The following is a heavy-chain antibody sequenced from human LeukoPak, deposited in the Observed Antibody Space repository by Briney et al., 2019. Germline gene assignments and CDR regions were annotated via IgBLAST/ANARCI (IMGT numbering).Heavy chain of an antibody. CDR3: ARLYHDILTGYYFDY. CDR2: IYYSGST. CDR1: GGSISSYY. Sequence: PSETLSLTCTVSGGSISSYYWSWIRQPPGKGLEWIGYIYYSGSTNYNPSLKSRVTISVDTSKNQFSLKLSSVTAADTAVYYCARLYHDILTGYYFDYWGQGTLVTVSS. V-gene: IGHV4-59*01. D-gene: IGHD3-9*01. J-gene: IGHJ4*02.